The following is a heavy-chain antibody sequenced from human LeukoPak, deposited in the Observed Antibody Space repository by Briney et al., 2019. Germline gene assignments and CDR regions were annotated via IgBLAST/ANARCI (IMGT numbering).Heavy chain of an antibody. CDR3: ARDLVVITLFYGMDV. CDR2: ISSSSSYI. V-gene: IGHV3-21*01. Sequence: GGSLRLSCAASGFTFSSYSMNWVRQAPGKGLEWVSSISSSSSYIYYADSVKGRFTISRDNAKNSLYLQMNSLRAEDTAVYYCARDLVVITLFYGMDVWGQGTTVTVSS. D-gene: IGHD3-22*01. J-gene: IGHJ6*02. CDR1: GFTFSSYS.